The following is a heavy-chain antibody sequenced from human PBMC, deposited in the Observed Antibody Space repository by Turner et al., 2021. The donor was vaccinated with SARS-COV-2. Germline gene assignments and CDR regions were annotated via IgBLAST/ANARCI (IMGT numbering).Heavy chain of an antibody. J-gene: IGHJ4*02. D-gene: IGHD6-19*01. CDR3: ARDLGSIAVAN. Sequence: EVQLVESGGGLVQPGGSLRLSCAAFGFTFSSYSMNWVRQGQGKGLEWVSYISSSSGTIYYADSVKGRFTISRDNAKNSLYLQMNSLRAEDTAVYYCARDLGSIAVANWGQGTLVTVSS. V-gene: IGHV3-48*01. CDR2: ISSSSGTI. CDR1: GFTFSSYS.